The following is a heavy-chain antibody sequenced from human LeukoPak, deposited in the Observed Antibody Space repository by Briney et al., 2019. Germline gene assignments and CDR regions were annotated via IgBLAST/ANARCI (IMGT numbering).Heavy chain of an antibody. D-gene: IGHD2-2*02. CDR3: ARGIVVVPAAISGFDP. CDR1: GFTFSNAW. J-gene: IGHJ5*02. CDR2: ISSSGSTI. V-gene: IGHV3-48*04. Sequence: GGSLRLSCAASGFTFSNAWMNWVRQAPGKGLEWVSYISSSGSTIYYADSVKGRFTISRDNAKNSLYLQMNSLRAEDTAVYYCARGIVVVPAAISGFDPWGQGTLVTVSS.